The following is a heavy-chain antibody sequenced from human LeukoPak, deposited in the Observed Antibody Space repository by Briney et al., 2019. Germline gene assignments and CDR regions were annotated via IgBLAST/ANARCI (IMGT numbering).Heavy chain of an antibody. CDR2: ISAYNGNT. D-gene: IGHD6-13*01. Sequence: GASVKVSCKASGYTFTSYGISWVRQAPGQGLEWMGWISAYNGNTNYAQKLQGRVTMTTDTSTSTAYMELRSLRSDDTAVYYCARVPGYSSSWVPAYFDYWGQGTLVTVSS. CDR1: GYTFTSYG. V-gene: IGHV1-18*01. CDR3: ARVPGYSSSWVPAYFDY. J-gene: IGHJ4*02.